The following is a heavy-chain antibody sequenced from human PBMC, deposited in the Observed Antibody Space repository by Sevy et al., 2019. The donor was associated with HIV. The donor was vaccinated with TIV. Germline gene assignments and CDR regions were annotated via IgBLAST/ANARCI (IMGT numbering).Heavy chain of an antibody. J-gene: IGHJ5*02. CDR2: IYQSGST. Sequence: SETLSLTCAVSGYSISTGYYWGWIRQPPGKGLEWIGIIYQSGSTYYNPSLKSRVIISVDTSKNQFSLKLSSVTAADTAVYYCARGGGMVSMLSARFDPWGQGTLVTVSS. D-gene: IGHD3-10*01. CDR3: ARGGGMVSMLSARFDP. V-gene: IGHV4-38-2*01. CDR1: GYSISTGYY.